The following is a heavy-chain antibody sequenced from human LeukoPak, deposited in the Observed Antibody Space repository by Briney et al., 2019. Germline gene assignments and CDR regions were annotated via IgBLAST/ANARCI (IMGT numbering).Heavy chain of an antibody. CDR3: ARDYLWGNYRSFDY. V-gene: IGHV3-7*01. CDR2: IKEDGTEK. D-gene: IGHD3-16*02. J-gene: IGHJ4*02. Sequence: GGSLRLSCAASGFMFSNYWMSWVRQAPGKGLEWVANIKEDGTEKKYVDSVKGRFTMSRDNTKKSLYLQMNSLRVEDTAVYYCARDYLWGNYRSFDYWGQGALVTVSS. CDR1: GFMFSNYW.